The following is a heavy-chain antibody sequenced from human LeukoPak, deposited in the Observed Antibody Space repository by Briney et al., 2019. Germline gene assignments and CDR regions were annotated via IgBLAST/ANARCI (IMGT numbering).Heavy chain of an antibody. CDR1: GFTFDDYA. CDR3: ARDPLYYDSSGYSY. Sequence: GGSLRLSCAASGFTFDDYAMHWVRQAPGKGLEWVSGINWNGGSTGYADSVKGRFTISRDNAKNSLYLQMNSLRAEDTAVYYCARDPLYYDSSGYSYWGQGTLVTVSS. CDR2: INWNGGST. J-gene: IGHJ4*02. V-gene: IGHV3-20*04. D-gene: IGHD3-22*01.